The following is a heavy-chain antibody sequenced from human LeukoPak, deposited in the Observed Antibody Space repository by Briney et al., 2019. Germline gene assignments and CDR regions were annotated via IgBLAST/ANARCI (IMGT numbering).Heavy chain of an antibody. D-gene: IGHD6-19*01. CDR3: ARAISSGWYFDY. V-gene: IGHV4-34*01. Sequence: SETLSLTCAVYGGSFSGYYWSWIRQPPGKGLEWIGETNHSGSTNYNPSLKSRVTISVDTSKNQFSLKLSSVTAADTAVYYCARAISSGWYFDYWGQGTLVTVSS. CDR2: TNHSGST. J-gene: IGHJ4*02. CDR1: GGSFSGYY.